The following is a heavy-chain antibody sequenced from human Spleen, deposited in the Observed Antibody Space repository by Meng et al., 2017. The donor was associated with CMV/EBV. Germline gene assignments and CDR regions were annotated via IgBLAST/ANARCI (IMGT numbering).Heavy chain of an antibody. Sequence: GGSLRLSCAASTFTVSTYYMSWVRQAPGKGLECVSVIYSGGSTYYADSVKGRFAISRDNSKNTVYLQMNSLRVEDTAEYYCAKDHDTGYGFEFGGQGTLVTVSS. CDR1: TFTVSTYY. D-gene: IGHD5-12*01. J-gene: IGHJ4*02. CDR2: IYSGGST. CDR3: AKDHDTGYGFEF. V-gene: IGHV3-66*01.